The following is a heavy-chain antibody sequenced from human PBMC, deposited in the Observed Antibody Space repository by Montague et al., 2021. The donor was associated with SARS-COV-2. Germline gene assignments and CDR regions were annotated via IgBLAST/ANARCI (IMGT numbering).Heavy chain of an antibody. V-gene: IGHV3-21*06. Sequence: SLRLSCAASGFTFSNYTMNLFRQTPGQGLEWVSSIGGTSGYIYYADSVKGRFTVSRDNAKNSLYLQMSSLRPDDTGVNYCWRSSGPWGQGTLVTVSS. CDR2: IGGTSGYI. CDR1: GFTFSNYT. CDR3: WRSSGP. D-gene: IGHD3-22*01. J-gene: IGHJ5*02.